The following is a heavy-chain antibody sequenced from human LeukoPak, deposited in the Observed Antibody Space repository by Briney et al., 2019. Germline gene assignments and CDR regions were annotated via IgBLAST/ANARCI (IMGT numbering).Heavy chain of an antibody. CDR2: INPNSGGT. V-gene: IGHV1-2*02. CDR1: GYTFTGYY. Sequence: AASVKVSCTASGYTFTGYYMHWVRQAPGQGLEWMGWINPNSGGTNYTQKFQGRATMTRDTSISTAYMELSRLRSDDTAVYYCARDRDDYGGNPDYWGQGTLVTVSS. D-gene: IGHD4-23*01. J-gene: IGHJ4*02. CDR3: ARDRDDYGGNPDY.